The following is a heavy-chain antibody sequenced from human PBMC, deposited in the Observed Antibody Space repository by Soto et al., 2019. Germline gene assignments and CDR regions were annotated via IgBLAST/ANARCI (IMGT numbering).Heavy chain of an antibody. D-gene: IGHD6-25*01. CDR3: ARVFSSGSGWMYYFDF. J-gene: IGHJ4*02. V-gene: IGHV4-4*02. CDR1: SGSISSGNW. CDR2: IDYTGAT. Sequence: QVQLQESGPGLVESSGTLSLTCDVSSGSISSGNWWSWVRQPPGKGLEWSGEIDYTGATNYNPSLKSRVTMAIDKSKVQFSRNLRSATAADTAVYYCARVFSSGSGWMYYFDFWGQGILVSVSS.